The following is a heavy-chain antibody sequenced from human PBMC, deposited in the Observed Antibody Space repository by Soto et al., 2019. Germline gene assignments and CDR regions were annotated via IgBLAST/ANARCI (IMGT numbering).Heavy chain of an antibody. V-gene: IGHV3-23*01. J-gene: IGHJ5*02. CDR3: TRDASRDSSARGWFDP. CDR1: GFTFSSYA. Sequence: SLRLSCAASGFTFSSYAMSWVRQAPGKGLEWVSAISGSGGSTYYADSVKGRFTISRDNAKNSLHLQMNSLRAEDTAVYYCTRDASRDSSARGWFDPWGPGTLVTVSS. D-gene: IGHD6-13*01. CDR2: ISGSGGST.